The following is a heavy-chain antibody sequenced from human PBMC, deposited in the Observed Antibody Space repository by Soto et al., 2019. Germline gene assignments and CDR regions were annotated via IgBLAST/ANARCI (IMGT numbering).Heavy chain of an antibody. Sequence: PGGSLRLSCAASGIAFSSYEMNWVRQAPGKGLEWVSYISSSGGTIYYADSLKGRFTISRDNAKSSLYLQMNSLIVEDTAVYYCARGGQYSVGSCYYGLDVWGHGTTVTVSS. D-gene: IGHD3-10*01. CDR1: GIAFSSYE. V-gene: IGHV3-48*03. J-gene: IGHJ6*02. CDR2: ISSSGGTI. CDR3: ARGGQYSVGSCYYGLDV.